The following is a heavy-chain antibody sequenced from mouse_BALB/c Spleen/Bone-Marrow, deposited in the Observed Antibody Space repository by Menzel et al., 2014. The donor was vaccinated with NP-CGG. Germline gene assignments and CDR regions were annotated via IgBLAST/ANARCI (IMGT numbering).Heavy chain of an antibody. V-gene: IGHV1S81*02. CDR3: TRSNYGYWYFDV. CDR2: INPINGGT. D-gene: IGHD1-1*01. Sequence: VQLQQSGAELVKPGASVKLSCKASGYTFTSYYMYWVRQRPGQGLEWIGEINPINGGTKISEKFKSWATLTVDKSSSTAFMQLSTLTSEDSAVYYCTRSNYGYWYFDVWGAGTTVTVSS. CDR1: GYTFTSYY. J-gene: IGHJ1*01.